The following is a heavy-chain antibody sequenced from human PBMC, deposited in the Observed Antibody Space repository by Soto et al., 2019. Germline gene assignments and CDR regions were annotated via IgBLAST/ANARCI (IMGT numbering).Heavy chain of an antibody. J-gene: IGHJ5*02. CDR1: GGSISSGGYS. V-gene: IGHV4-30-2*01. Sequence: SETLSLTCAVSGGSISSGGYSWSWIRQPPGKGLEWIGYIYHSGSTYYNPSPKSRVTISVDRSKNQFSLKLSSVTAADTAVYYCARVPAPWGQGTLVTVSS. CDR2: IYHSGST. CDR3: ARVPAP.